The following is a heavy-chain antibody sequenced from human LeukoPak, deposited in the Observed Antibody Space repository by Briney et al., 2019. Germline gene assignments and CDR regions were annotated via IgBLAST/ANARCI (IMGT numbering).Heavy chain of an antibody. CDR2: SSSSSSYT. V-gene: IGHV3-21*01. CDR3: ARDRVLGATSPLNV. J-gene: IGHJ6*04. D-gene: IGHD1-26*01. Sequence: GGSLRLSCAASGFTFNSYNMNWVRQAPGKGLEWVSSSSSSSSYTYYADSVKGRFTISRDNAKNSLYLQMNSLRAEDTAVYYCARDRVLGATSPLNVWGKGTTVTVSS. CDR1: GFTFNSYN.